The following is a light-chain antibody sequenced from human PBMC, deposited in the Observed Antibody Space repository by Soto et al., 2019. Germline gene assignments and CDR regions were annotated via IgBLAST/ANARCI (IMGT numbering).Light chain of an antibody. J-gene: IGKJ2*01. Sequence: DIVLTQSPGTLSLSPGERATLSCRSSQTISRSYLAWYQQRPGQAPSLLIYGASSRATGIPDRFSGSVSGTDFTLTISRLEPEDFAVYYCQQYGHSPYTFGQGTKLEIK. V-gene: IGKV3-20*01. CDR3: QQYGHSPYT. CDR1: QTISRSY. CDR2: GAS.